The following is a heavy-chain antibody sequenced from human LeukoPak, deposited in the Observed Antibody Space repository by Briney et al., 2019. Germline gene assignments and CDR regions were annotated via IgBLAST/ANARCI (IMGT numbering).Heavy chain of an antibody. CDR3: ARDGRGDYYDSSGYPFDY. D-gene: IGHD3-22*01. J-gene: IGHJ4*02. CDR1: GYTFTSYY. V-gene: IGHV1-46*01. Sequence: ASVKVSCKASGYTFTSYYMHWVRQAPGQGLEWMGINNPSGGSTSYAQKSQGRVTMTRDTSTSTVYMELSSLRSEDTAVYYCARDGRGDYYDSSGYPFDYWGQGTLVTVSS. CDR2: NNPSGGST.